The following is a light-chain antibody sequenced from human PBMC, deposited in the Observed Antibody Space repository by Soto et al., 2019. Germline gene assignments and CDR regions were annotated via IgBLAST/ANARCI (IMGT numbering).Light chain of an antibody. CDR1: SSNIGAGYD. J-gene: IGLJ2*01. CDR3: QSYDSSLSGYVV. CDR2: GNS. Sequence: QSVLTQPPSVSGAPGQRVTSSCTGSSSNIGAGYDVHWYQQLPGTAPKLLIYGNSNRPSGVPDRFSGSKSDTSASLAITGLQAEAEADYYCQSYDSSLSGYVVFGGGTKLTVL. V-gene: IGLV1-40*01.